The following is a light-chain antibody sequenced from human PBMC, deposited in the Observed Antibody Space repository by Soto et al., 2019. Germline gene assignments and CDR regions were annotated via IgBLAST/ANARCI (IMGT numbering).Light chain of an antibody. CDR2: YDS. J-gene: IGLJ2*01. CDR1: NIGSKS. CDR3: QVWDSSSDGV. Sequence: SYELTQPPSVSVAPGKTARITCGGNNIGSKSVHWYQQKPGQAPVLVIYYDSDRPSGIPERFSGSNSGNTATLTISRVEAGDEPDYYCQVWDSSSDGVFGGGTKLTVL. V-gene: IGLV3-21*04.